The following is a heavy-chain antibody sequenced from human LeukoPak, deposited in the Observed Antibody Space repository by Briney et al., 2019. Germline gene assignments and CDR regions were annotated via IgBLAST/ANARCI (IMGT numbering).Heavy chain of an antibody. CDR2: FDPEDGET. V-gene: IGHV1-24*01. Sequence: ASVKVSCKVSGYTLTELSMHWVRQAPGKELEWMGGFDPEDGETIYAQKFQGRVTMTEDTSTDTAYMELSSLRSEDTAVYYCATVHYDYVWGSYRSRYYFDYWGQGTLVTVSS. D-gene: IGHD3-16*02. J-gene: IGHJ4*02. CDR3: ATVHYDYVWGSYRSRYYFDY. CDR1: GYTLTELS.